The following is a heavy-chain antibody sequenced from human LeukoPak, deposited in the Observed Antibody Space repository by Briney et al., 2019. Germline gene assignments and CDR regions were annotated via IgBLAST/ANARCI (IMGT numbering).Heavy chain of an antibody. Sequence: SETLSLTCTVSGGSISSYYWSWIRQPPGKGLEWIGYTYYSGSTNYNPSLKSRVTISVDTSKNQFSLKLSSVTAADTAVYYCARRYGDSHFDYWGQGTLVTVSS. CDR1: GGSISSYY. CDR3: ARRYGDSHFDY. CDR2: TYYSGST. D-gene: IGHD4-17*01. J-gene: IGHJ4*02. V-gene: IGHV4-59*01.